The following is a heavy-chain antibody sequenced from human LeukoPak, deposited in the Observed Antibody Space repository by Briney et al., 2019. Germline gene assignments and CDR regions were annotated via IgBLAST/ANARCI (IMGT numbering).Heavy chain of an antibody. CDR1: GYTFTSYA. Sequence: AASVKVSCKASGYTFTSYAMHWVRQAPGQRLEWMGWINVGNGNTKYSQEFQGRVTITRDTSASTAYMELSSLRSEDMAVYYCARDPLYGDYGIDYWGQGTLVTVSS. D-gene: IGHD4-17*01. V-gene: IGHV1-3*03. CDR2: INVGNGNT. CDR3: ARDPLYGDYGIDY. J-gene: IGHJ4*02.